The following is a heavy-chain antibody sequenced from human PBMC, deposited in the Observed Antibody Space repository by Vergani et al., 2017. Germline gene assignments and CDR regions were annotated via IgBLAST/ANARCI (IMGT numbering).Heavy chain of an antibody. D-gene: IGHD2/OR15-2a*01. CDR2: IYPGDSDT. CDR3: ARLRIEAPFDY. Sequence: EVQLVQSGAEVKKPGESLTISCKGSGYSFTSYWIRWVHQIPGKGLEWVGSIYPGDSDTRYSPSFQGQVTISADKSISTAYLQWSSLKASDTAMSYCARLRIEAPFDYWGQGTLVTVSS. CDR1: GYSFTSYW. J-gene: IGHJ4*02. V-gene: IGHV5-51*07.